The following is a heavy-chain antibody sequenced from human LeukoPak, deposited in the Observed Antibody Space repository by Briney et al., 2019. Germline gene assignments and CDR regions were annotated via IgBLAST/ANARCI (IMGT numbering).Heavy chain of an antibody. D-gene: IGHD2-2*01. J-gene: IGHJ6*02. CDR1: GFTFSNYG. CDR3: AKEKGIYCSSIDCSPGMDV. Sequence: GGSLRLSCAASGFTFSNYGMHWVRQAPGKGLEWVAVISYDGSNKYYADSVMGRFTFSRDNSKNTLYLQMSSLRAEDTAVHYCAKEKGIYCSSIDCSPGMDVWGQGTTVTVSS. CDR2: ISYDGSNK. V-gene: IGHV3-30*18.